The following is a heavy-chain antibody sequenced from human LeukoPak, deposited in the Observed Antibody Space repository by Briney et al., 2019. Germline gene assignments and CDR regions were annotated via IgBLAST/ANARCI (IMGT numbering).Heavy chain of an antibody. Sequence: PSETLSLTCTVSGGSISSYYWSWLRQPPGKGLEWIGYIYYSGSTNYNPSLKSRVTISVDTSKNQFSLTLSSVTAADTAVYYCARAEQWLPDDYFDYWGQGTLVTVSS. V-gene: IGHV4-59*01. CDR1: GGSISSYY. J-gene: IGHJ4*02. CDR3: ARAEQWLPDDYFDY. D-gene: IGHD6-19*01. CDR2: IYYSGST.